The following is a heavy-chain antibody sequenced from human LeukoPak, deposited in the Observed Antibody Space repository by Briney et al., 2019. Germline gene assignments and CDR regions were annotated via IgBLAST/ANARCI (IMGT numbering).Heavy chain of an antibody. CDR3: ARGGHCSSTSCRIDY. CDR1: GGTFSSYA. J-gene: IGHJ4*02. Sequence: ASVKVSCKASGGTFSSYAISWVRQAPGQGLEWMGGIIPIFGTANYAQKFQGRVTITADESTSTAYMELSSLRSEDTAVYYCARGGHCSSTSCRIDYWGQGTLVTASS. D-gene: IGHD2-2*01. V-gene: IGHV1-69*13. CDR2: IIPIFGTA.